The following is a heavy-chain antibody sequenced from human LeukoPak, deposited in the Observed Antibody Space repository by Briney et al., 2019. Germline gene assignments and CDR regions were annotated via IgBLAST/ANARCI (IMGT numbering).Heavy chain of an antibody. CDR2: IYYSGST. CDR1: GGSISSSSYY. J-gene: IGHJ3*01. D-gene: IGHD3-22*01. Sequence: PSETLSLTCNVSGGSISSSSYYWGWIRQPPGKGLEWIGSIYYSGSTYYNPSLKSRVTISVDTSKNQFSLKLSSVTAADTALYYCARGRRFTMIVVVYDAFDVWGQGTMVTVSS. V-gene: IGHV4-39*07. CDR3: ARGRRFTMIVVVYDAFDV.